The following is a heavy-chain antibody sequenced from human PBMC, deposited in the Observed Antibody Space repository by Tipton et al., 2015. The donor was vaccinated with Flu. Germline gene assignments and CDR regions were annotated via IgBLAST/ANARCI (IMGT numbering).Heavy chain of an antibody. D-gene: IGHD3-3*01. CDR1: GFTFTRYA. V-gene: IGHV3-23*01. J-gene: IGHJ5*02. Sequence: SLRLSCAASGFTFTRYAMSWVRQPPGKGLEWVSTLSGGGDKTYYTDSVKGRFTISRDNSKNTLYLQMNSLRAEDTALYYCHSYDYWSGLNWFDPWGQGTLVTVSS. CDR2: LSGGGDKT. CDR3: HSYDYWSGLNWFDP.